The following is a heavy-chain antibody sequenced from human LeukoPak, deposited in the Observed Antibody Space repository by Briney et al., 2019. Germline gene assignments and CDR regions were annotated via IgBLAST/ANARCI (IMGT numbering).Heavy chain of an antibody. V-gene: IGHV4-4*07. J-gene: IGHJ4*02. Sequence: SETLSLTCTVSGGSTSNYFCTWFRQSAGKGLEWIGRIHTSGSTNYNPSLKSRVSMSVDTSKNQFSLKLSSVTAADTAVYYCARDPEGHGYYFDYWGQGALVTASS. D-gene: IGHD3-3*01. CDR2: IHTSGST. CDR3: ARDPEGHGYYFDY. CDR1: GGSTSNYF.